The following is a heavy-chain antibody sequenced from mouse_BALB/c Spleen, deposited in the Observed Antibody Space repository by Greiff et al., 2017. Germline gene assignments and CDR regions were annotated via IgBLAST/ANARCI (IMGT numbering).Heavy chain of an antibody. J-gene: IGHJ4*01. Sequence: VKLQQSGPGLVAPSQSLSITCTVSGFSLTSYGVHWVRQPPGKGLEWLGVIWAGGSTNYNSALMSRLSISKDNSKSQVFLKMNSLQTDDTAMYYCARVGGGGYAMDYWGQGTSVTVSS. D-gene: IGHD1-1*02. CDR2: IWAGGST. CDR1: GFSLTSYG. V-gene: IGHV2-9*02. CDR3: ARVGGGGYAMDY.